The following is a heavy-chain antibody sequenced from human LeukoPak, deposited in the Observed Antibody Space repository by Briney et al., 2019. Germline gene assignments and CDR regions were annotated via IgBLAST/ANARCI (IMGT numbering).Heavy chain of an antibody. CDR3: ASIPGGGQGYYFDY. Sequence: SETLSLTCTVSGGSISSGYYWGWIRQPPGKGLEWIGSIYHSGSTYYNPSLKSRVTISVDTSKNQFSLKLSSVTAADTAVYYCASIPGGGQGYYFDYWGQGTLVTVSS. CDR2: IYHSGST. V-gene: IGHV4-38-2*02. CDR1: GGSISSGYY. J-gene: IGHJ4*02. D-gene: IGHD2-15*01.